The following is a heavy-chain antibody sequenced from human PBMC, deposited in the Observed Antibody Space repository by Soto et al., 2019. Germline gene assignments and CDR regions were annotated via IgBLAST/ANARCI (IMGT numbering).Heavy chain of an antibody. J-gene: IGHJ4*02. Sequence: SETLSLTCTVSGGSISSSSYYWGWIRQPPGKGLEWIGSIYYSGSTYYNPSLKSRVTISVDTSKNQFSLKLSSVTAADTAVYYCARFSYCSSTSCSGYHFDYWGQGTLVTVSS. CDR1: GGSISSSSYY. CDR3: ARFSYCSSTSCSGYHFDY. D-gene: IGHD2-2*01. CDR2: IYYSGST. V-gene: IGHV4-39*01.